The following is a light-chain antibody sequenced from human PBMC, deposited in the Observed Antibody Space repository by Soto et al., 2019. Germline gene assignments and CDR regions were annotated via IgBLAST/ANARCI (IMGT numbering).Light chain of an antibody. CDR3: QQRSSWPPPT. V-gene: IGKV3D-20*02. CDR2: GAS. J-gene: IGKJ4*01. Sequence: ENVLTQSPGTLSLSPGERATLSCRASQTVYNGFLAWYQQKPGQAPRLLIYGASSRATGIPDRFSGSGSGTDFTLTISSLEPEDFAVYYCQQRSSWPPPTFGGGTKVEI. CDR1: QTVYNGF.